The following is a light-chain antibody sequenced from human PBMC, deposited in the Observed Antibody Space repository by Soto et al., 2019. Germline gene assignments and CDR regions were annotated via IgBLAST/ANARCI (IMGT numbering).Light chain of an antibody. CDR3: AAWDDSLSGQV. CDR1: SSNIGSNY. J-gene: IGLJ1*01. V-gene: IGLV1-47*01. CDR2: RNN. Sequence: QSVLTQPPSASGTPGQRVTISCSGSSSNIGSNYVYWYQQLPETAPKLLIYRNNQRPSGVPDRFSGSKSGTSASLAISGLRSEDEADYYCAAWDDSLSGQVFGTGTKVTVL.